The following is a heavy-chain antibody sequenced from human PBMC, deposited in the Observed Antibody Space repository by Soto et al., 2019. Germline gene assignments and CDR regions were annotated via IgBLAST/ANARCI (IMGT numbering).Heavy chain of an antibody. V-gene: IGHV3-23*01. D-gene: IGHD3-3*01. Sequence: EVQLLESGGGLVQPGGSLRLSCAASGFTFSEYAMTWVRQAPGKGLEWVSVIGGAGSNIYYADSVEGRFTVSRDDSKNTLYLRMDSLRVGDTAVYYCAKVFVRRKGVSDPFDISCPGTMLTVSS. J-gene: IGHJ3*02. CDR2: IGGAGSNI. CDR1: GFTFSEYA. CDR3: AKVFVRRKGVSDPFDI.